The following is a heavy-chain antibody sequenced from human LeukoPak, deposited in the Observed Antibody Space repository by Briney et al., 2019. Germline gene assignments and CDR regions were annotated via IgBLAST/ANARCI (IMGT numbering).Heavy chain of an antibody. D-gene: IGHD3-3*01. CDR2: IYTSGST. CDR3: AREAPYDFWSGYYGA. V-gene: IGHV4-61*02. CDR1: GYSISSGYY. Sequence: SETLSLTCAVSGYSISSGYYWSWIRQPAGKGLEWIGRIYTSGSTNYNPSLKSRVTISVDTSKNQFSLKLSSVTAADTAVYYCAREAPYDFWSGYYGAWGQGTLVTVSS. J-gene: IGHJ5*02.